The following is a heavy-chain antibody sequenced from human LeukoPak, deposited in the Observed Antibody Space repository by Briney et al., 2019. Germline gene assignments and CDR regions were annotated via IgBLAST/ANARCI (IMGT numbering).Heavy chain of an antibody. Sequence: SETLSLTCTVSGGSISSSSYYWGWIRQPPGKGLEWIGSIYYSGSTYYNPSLKSRVTISVDTSKNQFSLKLSSVTAADTAVYYCARRMNYYDGSGSGTWFDPWGQGTLVTVSS. CDR3: ARRMNYYDGSGSGTWFDP. CDR1: GGSISSSSYY. J-gene: IGHJ5*02. CDR2: IYYSGST. D-gene: IGHD3-22*01. V-gene: IGHV4-39*01.